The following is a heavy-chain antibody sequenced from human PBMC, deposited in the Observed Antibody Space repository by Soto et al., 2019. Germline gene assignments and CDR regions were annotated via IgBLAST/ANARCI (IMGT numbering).Heavy chain of an antibody. CDR1: GFTFSDYY. J-gene: IGHJ3*01. V-gene: IGHV3-11*01. CDR2: ISSSGSTI. CDR3: ARDGRRDGYCSGGSCYTDAFDL. D-gene: IGHD2-15*01. Sequence: QVQLVESGGGLVKPGGSLRLSCAASGFTFSDYYMSWIRQAPGKGLEWVSYISSSGSTIYYADSVKGRFTISRDNAKNSLYLQMNSLRAEDTAVYYCARDGRRDGYCSGGSCYTDAFDLWGQGTMVTVSS.